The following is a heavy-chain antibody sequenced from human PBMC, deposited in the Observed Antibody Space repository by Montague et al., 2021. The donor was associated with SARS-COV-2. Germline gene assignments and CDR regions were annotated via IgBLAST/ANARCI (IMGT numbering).Heavy chain of an antibody. CDR3: AKDQGDCSSSRCFRGWTYYYYGTDV. Sequence: SLRLSCAASGFTFSSHGIHWVRQAPGKGLEWVAVISYDGSNKHYADSVKGRFTISRDNSKNTLYLQMNSLRAEDTAVYYCAKDQGDCSSSRCFRGWTYYYYGTDVWGQGTTVTVSS. V-gene: IGHV3-30*18. CDR2: ISYDGSNK. J-gene: IGHJ6*02. CDR1: GFTFSSHG. D-gene: IGHD2-2*01.